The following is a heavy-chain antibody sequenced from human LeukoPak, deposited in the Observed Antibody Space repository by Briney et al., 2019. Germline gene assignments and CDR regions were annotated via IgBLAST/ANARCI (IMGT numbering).Heavy chain of an antibody. CDR1: GFTFGDYA. D-gene: IGHD2/OR15-2a*01. CDR2: IRSKAFGETA. Sequence: GGSLRLSCTVSGFTFGDYAINWVRQAPGKGLEWVGFIRSKAFGETAEYAAPVKGRFTISRDDSKNTLYLQMNSLKTEDTAVYYCTVSMTFGAFDIWGQGTMVTVSS. CDR3: TVSMTFGAFDI. V-gene: IGHV3-49*04. J-gene: IGHJ3*02.